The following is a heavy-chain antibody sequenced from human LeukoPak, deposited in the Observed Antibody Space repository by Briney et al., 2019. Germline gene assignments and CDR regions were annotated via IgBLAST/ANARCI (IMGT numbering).Heavy chain of an antibody. V-gene: IGHV3-7*01. CDR1: GFTFSSYW. CDR2: IKQDGSEK. D-gene: IGHD3-3*01. Sequence: PGGALGLSCAASGFTFSSYWMSWVRQAPGKGLEGVANIKQDGSEKYYVDSVKGRFTISRDNAKNSLYLQMNSLRAEDTAVYYGASDXLXSDFWSGYMYYYNYYYMDVWGKGTTVTVSS. CDR3: ASDXLXSDFWSGYMYYYNYYYMDV. J-gene: IGHJ6*03.